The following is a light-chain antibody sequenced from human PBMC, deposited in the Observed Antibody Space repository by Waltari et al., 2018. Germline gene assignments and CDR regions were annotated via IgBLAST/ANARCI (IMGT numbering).Light chain of an antibody. V-gene: IGKV1-33*01. CDR2: DAS. CDR1: QDISNY. Sequence: DIQMTQSPSSLSASVGDSVTITCQASQDISNYLNWYQQKPGKAPKLLIYDASNLETGVPSRCSGSGSGTDFTFTISSLQPEDIATYYCQQYDNLPPYTFGQGTKLEIK. J-gene: IGKJ2*01. CDR3: QQYDNLPPYT.